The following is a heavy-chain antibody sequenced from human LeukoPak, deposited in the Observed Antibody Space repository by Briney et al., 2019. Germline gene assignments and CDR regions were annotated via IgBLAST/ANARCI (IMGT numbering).Heavy chain of an antibody. J-gene: IGHJ6*02. V-gene: IGHV4-59*01. CDR1: GGSISSYY. Sequence: SETLSLTCTVSGGSISSYYWSLIRQPPGKGLEWIAYIYYSGSTNYNPSLKSRVTISVDTSKNQFSLKLCSVTAADTAVYYCARARRIAAYYGMDVWGQGTTVTVSS. CDR2: IYYSGST. D-gene: IGHD6-6*01. CDR3: ARARRIAAYYGMDV.